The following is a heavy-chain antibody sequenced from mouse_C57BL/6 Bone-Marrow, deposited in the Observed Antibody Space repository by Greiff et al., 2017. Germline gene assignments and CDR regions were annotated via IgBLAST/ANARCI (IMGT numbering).Heavy chain of an antibody. CDR1: GYTFTSYG. CDR2: IYPRSGNT. V-gene: IGHV1-81*01. J-gene: IGHJ1*03. D-gene: IGHD1-1*01. CDR3: ARHGSSPSWYFGG. Sequence: VQLQQSGAELARPGASVKLSCKASGYTFTSYGISWVKQRTGQGLEWIGEIYPRSGNTYYNEKFKGKATLTADKSSSTAYMELRSLTSEDSAVYFCARHGSSPSWYFGGWGTGTTVTVSS.